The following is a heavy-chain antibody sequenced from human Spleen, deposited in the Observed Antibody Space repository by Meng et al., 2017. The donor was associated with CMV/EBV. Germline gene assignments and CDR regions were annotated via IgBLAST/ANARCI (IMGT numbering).Heavy chain of an antibody. V-gene: IGHV1-46*03. CDR1: EFNFTADS. J-gene: IGHJ5*02. Sequence: PGASVMGSSRASEFNFTADSMPWVRKADGEGGEWMGIMNHSGEYTWYSQELQGRLTMSRVTCPTPAYMRLRCLRSQYWAVYYCALLTAWGQGTLVTVSS. CDR2: MNHSGEYT. CDR3: ALLTA. D-gene: IGHD2/OR15-2a*01.